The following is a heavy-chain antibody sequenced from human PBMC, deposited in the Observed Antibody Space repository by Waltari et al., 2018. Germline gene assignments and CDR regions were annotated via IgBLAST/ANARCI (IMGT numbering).Heavy chain of an antibody. CDR1: GFTFSSYA. D-gene: IGHD1-1*01. V-gene: IGHV3-23*03. CDR2: IYSGGSST. CDR3: AKTEHYYFDY. J-gene: IGHJ4*02. Sequence: EVQLLESGGGLVQPGGSLRLSCAASGFTFSSYAMSWVRQAPGKGLEWVSVIYSGGSSTYYADSVKGRFTISRDNSKNTLYLQMNSLRAEDTAVYYCAKTEHYYFDYWGQGTLVTVSS.